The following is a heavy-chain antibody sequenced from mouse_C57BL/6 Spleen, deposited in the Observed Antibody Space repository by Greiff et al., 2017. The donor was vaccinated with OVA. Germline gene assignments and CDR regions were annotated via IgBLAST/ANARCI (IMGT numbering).Heavy chain of an antibody. CDR1: GFTFSSYA. D-gene: IGHD1-1*01. Sequence: EVKVVESGGGLVKPGGSLKLSCAASGFTFSSYAMSWVRQTPEKRLEWVATISDGGSYTYYPDNVKGRFTISRDNAKNNLYLQMSQLTSEDTAMYYCARDDYGSSYWYCDVWGTGTTVTVSS. CDR3: ARDDYGSSYWYCDV. V-gene: IGHV5-4*01. CDR2: ISDGGSYT. J-gene: IGHJ1*03.